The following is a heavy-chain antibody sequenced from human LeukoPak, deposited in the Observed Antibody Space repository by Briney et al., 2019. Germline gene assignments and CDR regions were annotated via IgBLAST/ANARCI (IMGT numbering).Heavy chain of an antibody. CDR2: IKSKTDVGTT. CDR3: TTGFLEWLSLKQYYFDY. Sequence: GGSLRLSCAASGFTFSNAWMSWVRQAPGKGLEWVGRIKSKTDVGTTDYAAPVKGRFTISRDDSKNTLYLQMNSLKTEDTAVYYCTTGFLEWLSLKQYYFDYWGQGTLVTVSS. CDR1: GFTFSNAW. J-gene: IGHJ4*02. D-gene: IGHD3-3*01. V-gene: IGHV3-15*01.